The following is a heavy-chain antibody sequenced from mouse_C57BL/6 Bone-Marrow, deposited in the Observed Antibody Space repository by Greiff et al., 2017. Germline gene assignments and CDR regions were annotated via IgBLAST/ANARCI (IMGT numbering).Heavy chain of an antibody. CDR1: GYTFTDYE. Sequence: VQLQQSGAELVRPGASVTLSCKASGYTFTDYEMHWVKQTPVHGLEWIGAIDPETGGTAYNQKFKGKAILTADKSSSTAYMELRSLTSEDSAVYYCTISDYGSSLAWFAYWGQGTLVTVSA. CDR2: IDPETGGT. D-gene: IGHD1-1*01. V-gene: IGHV1-15*01. CDR3: TISDYGSSLAWFAY. J-gene: IGHJ3*01.